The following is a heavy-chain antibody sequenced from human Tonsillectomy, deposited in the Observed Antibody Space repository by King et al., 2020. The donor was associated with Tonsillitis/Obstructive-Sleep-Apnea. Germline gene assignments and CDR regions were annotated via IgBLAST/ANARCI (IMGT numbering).Heavy chain of an antibody. CDR3: AKVGESGYEREYYYYYYMDV. J-gene: IGHJ6*03. CDR2: ISWNSGSI. D-gene: IGHD5-12*01. Sequence: VQLVESGGGLVQPGRSLRLSCAASGFTFDDYAMHWVRQAPGKGLEWVSGISWNSGSIGYADSVKGRFTISRDNAKNSLYLQMNRLRAEDTALYYCAKVGESGYEREYYYYYYMDVWGKGTPVTVSS. V-gene: IGHV3-9*01. CDR1: GFTFDDYA.